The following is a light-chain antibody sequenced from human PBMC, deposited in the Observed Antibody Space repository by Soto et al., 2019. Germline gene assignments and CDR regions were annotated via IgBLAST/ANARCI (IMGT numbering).Light chain of an antibody. CDR3: QQSYSSPFT. CDR2: TAS. V-gene: IGKV1-39*01. Sequence: DIQMTQSPSSLSASIGDRLIITCRTSQGVSTFLNWYRQKAGEAPRLLIYTASSLQSGVPSRFSGGGSGTKFTLTINSLQPEEFGTYLCQQSYSSPFTFGPGTRVDVK. CDR1: QGVSTF. J-gene: IGKJ3*01.